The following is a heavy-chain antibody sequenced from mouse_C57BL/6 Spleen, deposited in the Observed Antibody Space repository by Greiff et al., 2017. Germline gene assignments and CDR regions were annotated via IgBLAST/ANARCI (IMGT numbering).Heavy chain of an antibody. J-gene: IGHJ1*03. CDR1: GYTFTSYW. CDR3: ARKLGYYGSSYGYVDV. V-gene: IGHV1-50*01. CDR2: IDPSDSYT. Sequence: VQLQQPGAELVKPGASVKLSCKASGYTFTSYWMQWVKQRPGQGLEWIGEIDPSDSYTNYNQKFKGKATLTVDTSSSTAYMQLSSLTSEDAAVYYCARKLGYYGSSYGYVDVWGTGTTVTVSS. D-gene: IGHD1-1*01.